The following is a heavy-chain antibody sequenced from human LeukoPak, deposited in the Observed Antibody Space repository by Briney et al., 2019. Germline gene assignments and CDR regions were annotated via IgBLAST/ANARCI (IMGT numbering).Heavy chain of an antibody. V-gene: IGHV4-59*01. CDR3: ARLYCSSTSCHFLDY. D-gene: IGHD2-2*01. Sequence: SETLSLTCTVSGGSISSYYWSWIRQPPGKGLEWIGYIYYSGSANYNPSLKSRVTISVDTSKNQFSLKLSSVTAADTAVYYCARLYCSSTSCHFLDYWGQGTLVTVSS. CDR1: GGSISSYY. CDR2: IYYSGSA. J-gene: IGHJ4*02.